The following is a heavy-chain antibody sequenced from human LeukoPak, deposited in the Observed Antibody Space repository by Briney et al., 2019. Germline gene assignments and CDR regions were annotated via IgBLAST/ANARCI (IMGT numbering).Heavy chain of an antibody. CDR2: IDQDGSEK. CDR1: AFTFSSYW. Sequence: GGSLRLSCAASAFTFSSYWMSWVRQAPGNGLEWMANIDQDGSEKYYVESMKGRITNSRDTAKNSLYLQMNSLRAEDTAVYYCARDYYSYSRGSWAFDIWGQGTMVTVSS. V-gene: IGHV3-7*03. D-gene: IGHD3-22*01. CDR3: ARDYYSYSRGSWAFDI. J-gene: IGHJ3*02.